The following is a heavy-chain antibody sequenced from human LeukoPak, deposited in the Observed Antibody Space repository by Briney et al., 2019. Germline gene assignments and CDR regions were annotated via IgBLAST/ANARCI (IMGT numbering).Heavy chain of an antibody. CDR2: IYNSGSA. D-gene: IGHD4-17*01. V-gene: IGHV4-59*13. J-gene: IGHJ5*02. Sequence: SETLSLNCTVSGGFISQEYWSWIRQPPGKGLEWIGYIYNSGSASYNPSLGSRVTMSVDTSKKQISLKLRSVTAADTAMYYCARDRLRHFDPWGQGTLVTVSS. CDR1: GGFISQEY. CDR3: ARDRLRHFDP.